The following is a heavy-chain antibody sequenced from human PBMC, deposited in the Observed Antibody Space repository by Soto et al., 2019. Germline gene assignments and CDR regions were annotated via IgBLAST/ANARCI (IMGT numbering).Heavy chain of an antibody. D-gene: IGHD2-2*01. CDR1: GYTFTSFD. CDR3: ARGVPAAIRQYYYYGMDV. Sequence: ASVKVSCKASGYTFTSFDINWVRQATGQGLEWMGWMNPKSGATGYAQKFQGRVTMTRDTSISTAYMELSRLRSDDTAVYYCARGVPAAIRQYYYYGMDVWGQGTTVTVSS. V-gene: IGHV1-8*01. J-gene: IGHJ6*02. CDR2: MNPKSGAT.